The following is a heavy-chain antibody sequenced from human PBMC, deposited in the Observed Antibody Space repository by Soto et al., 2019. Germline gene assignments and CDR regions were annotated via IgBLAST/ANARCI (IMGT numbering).Heavy chain of an antibody. J-gene: IGHJ4*02. CDR1: GYTFSSNA. V-gene: IGHV1-18*04. Sequence: GASVKVSCKASGYTFSSNAITWVRQAPGQGLEWMGWISPYTGKTNYAQKFQGRVTMTTDPSTSTGYMELRALRSDDTAVYYCARLGWELQSGRRYSDYWGQGTLVTVSS. D-gene: IGHD1-26*01. CDR3: ARLGWELQSGRRYSDY. CDR2: ISPYTGKT.